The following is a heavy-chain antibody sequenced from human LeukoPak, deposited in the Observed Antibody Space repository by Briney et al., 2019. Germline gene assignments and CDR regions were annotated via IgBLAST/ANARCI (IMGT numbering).Heavy chain of an antibody. CDR3: ARSTHYDILTGYYSYNFDY. CDR2: IYPGDSDT. CDR1: GYSFTSYW. J-gene: IGHJ4*02. Sequence: GESLKISCKGSGYSFTSYWIGCVRQMPGKGLEWMGIIYPGDSDTRYSPSFQGQVTISADKSISTAYLQWSSLKASDTAMYYCARSTHYDILTGYYSYNFDYWGQGTLVTVSS. V-gene: IGHV5-51*01. D-gene: IGHD3-9*01.